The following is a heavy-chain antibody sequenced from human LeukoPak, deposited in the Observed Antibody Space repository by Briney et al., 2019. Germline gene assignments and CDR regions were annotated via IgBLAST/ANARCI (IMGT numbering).Heavy chain of an antibody. CDR1: GFTFSNYN. D-gene: IGHD2-15*01. V-gene: IGHV3-21*01. Sequence: GGSLRLSCADSGFTFSNYNMNWVRQAPGKAMEWVSSITSSGTYTFYADSVKGRFTISRDNAKNSLYLQMNSLRAEDTAVYYCARDYKDIVVVVAAIDYWGQGTLVTVSS. CDR2: ITSSGTYT. CDR3: ARDYKDIVVVVAAIDY. J-gene: IGHJ4*02.